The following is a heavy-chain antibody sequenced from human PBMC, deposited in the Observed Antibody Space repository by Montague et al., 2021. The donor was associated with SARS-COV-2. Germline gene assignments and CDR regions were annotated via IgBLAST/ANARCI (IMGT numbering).Heavy chain of an antibody. D-gene: IGHD3-3*01. J-gene: IGHJ4*02. Sequence: SETLSLTCTVSGYSISSGYYWGWIRQPPGKVLEWIGSIYHSGSTYYNPXXKSRVTISVDTSKNQFSLKLSSVTAADTAVYYCARDVRYYDFWSGRAQTSPDYWGQGTLVTVSS. CDR1: GYSISSGYY. CDR3: ARDVRYYDFWSGRAQTSPDY. CDR2: IYHSGST. V-gene: IGHV4-38-2*02.